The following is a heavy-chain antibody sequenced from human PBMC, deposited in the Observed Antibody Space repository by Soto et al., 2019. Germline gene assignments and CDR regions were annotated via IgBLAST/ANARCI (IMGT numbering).Heavy chain of an antibody. D-gene: IGHD6-19*01. CDR3: ASAFGGWPTDS. CDR1: GGSISSGGYY. J-gene: IGHJ4*02. V-gene: IGHV4-61*08. Sequence: SETLSLTCTVSGGSISSGGYYWSWIRQHPGKGLEWIGYIYSSGSTNYNPSLKSRVAISIDTSKKQLSLNLTSVTAADTAVYYCASAFGGWPTDSWGQGTLVNVS. CDR2: IYSSGST.